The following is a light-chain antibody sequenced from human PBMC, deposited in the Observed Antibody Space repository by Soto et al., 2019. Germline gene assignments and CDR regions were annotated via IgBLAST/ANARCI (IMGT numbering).Light chain of an antibody. CDR2: DVS. CDR3: SSYTSSSTYV. Sequence: QSVLTKPASVSGSPGQSITISCTGTSSDVGGYNYVSWYQQHPGKVPKLMIYDVSNRPSGVSNRFSGSKSGNTASLTISGLQGEDEADYYCSSYTSSSTYVFGTGTKVTVL. J-gene: IGLJ1*01. V-gene: IGLV2-14*01. CDR1: SSDVGGYNY.